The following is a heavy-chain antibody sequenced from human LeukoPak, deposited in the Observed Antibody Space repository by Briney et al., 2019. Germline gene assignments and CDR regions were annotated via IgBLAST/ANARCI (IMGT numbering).Heavy chain of an antibody. V-gene: IGHV1-69*04. CDR1: GGTFSSYA. CDR3: ASLIGSGYYGGYYFDY. D-gene: IGHD3-22*01. J-gene: IGHJ4*02. Sequence: ASVKVSCKASGGTFSSYAISWVRQAPGQGLEWMGRIIPILGIANYAQKFQGRVTITADKSTSTAYMELSSLRSEDTAVYYCASLIGSGYYGGYYFDYWGQGTLVTVSS. CDR2: IIPILGIA.